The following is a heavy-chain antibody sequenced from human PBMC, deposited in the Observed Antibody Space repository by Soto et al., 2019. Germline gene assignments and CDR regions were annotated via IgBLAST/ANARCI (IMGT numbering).Heavy chain of an antibody. Sequence: VGSLRLSCAASGFTFSSYGMHWVRQAPGKGLEWVAVIWYDGSNKYYADSVKGRFTISRDNSKNTLYLQMNSLRAEDTAVYYCARDLLHASTPFDYWGQGTLVTVSS. CDR2: IWYDGSNK. CDR1: GFTFSSYG. CDR3: ARDLLHASTPFDY. J-gene: IGHJ4*02. V-gene: IGHV3-33*01. D-gene: IGHD3-16*01.